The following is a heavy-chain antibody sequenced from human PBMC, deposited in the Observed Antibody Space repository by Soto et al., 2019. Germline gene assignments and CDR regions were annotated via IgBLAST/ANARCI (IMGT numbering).Heavy chain of an antibody. J-gene: IGHJ4*02. CDR3: ARERVSTGPDY. D-gene: IGHD1-1*01. CDR1: GYTFSSYG. CDR2: ISAYNGNT. Sequence: QVQLVQSGAEVKKPGASVKVSCKGSGYTFSSYGINWVRQAPGQGLEWMGWISAYNGNTDYAQNLQGRVTMTTDTSTGTAYMELRSLRSDDTAIYYCARERVSTGPDYWGQGTLVTVSS. V-gene: IGHV1-18*01.